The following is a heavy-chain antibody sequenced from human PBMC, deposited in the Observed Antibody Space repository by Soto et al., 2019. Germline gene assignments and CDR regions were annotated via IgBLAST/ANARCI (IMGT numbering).Heavy chain of an antibody. Sequence: EVQLVESGGGLVKPGGSLRLSCAASGFTFSSYSMNWVRQAPGKGLEWVSSISSSSYIYYADSVKGRFTISRDNAKNSLYLQMNSLRAEDTAVYYCARDGREGAYYYYGMDVWGQGTTVTVSS. J-gene: IGHJ6*02. CDR3: ARDGREGAYYYYGMDV. CDR1: GFTFSSYS. V-gene: IGHV3-21*01. CDR2: ISSSSYI.